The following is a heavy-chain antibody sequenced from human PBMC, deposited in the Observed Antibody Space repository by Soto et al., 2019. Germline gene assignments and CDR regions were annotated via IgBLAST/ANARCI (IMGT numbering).Heavy chain of an antibody. V-gene: IGHV4-39*01. J-gene: IGHJ4*02. CDR1: GGSISSSSYY. CDR3: ARLGYCSGGSCYTSIFDY. CDR2: IYYSGST. D-gene: IGHD2-15*01. Sequence: SLTCTVSGGSISSSSYYWGWIRQPPGKGLEWIGSIYYSGSTYYNPSLKSRVTISVDTSKNQFSLKLSSVTAADTAVYYCARLGYCSGGSCYTSIFDYWGQGTLVTVSS.